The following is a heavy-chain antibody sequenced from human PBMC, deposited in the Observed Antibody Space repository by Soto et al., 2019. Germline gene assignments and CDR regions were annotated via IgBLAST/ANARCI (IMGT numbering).Heavy chain of an antibody. Sequence: GGSLRLSCAASGFTFSSYAMHWVRQAPGKGLEWVAVISYDGSNKYYADSVKGRFTISRDNSKNTLYLQMNSLGAEDTAVYYCARDPYSYGPKFGYFDYWGQGTLVTVSS. CDR2: ISYDGSNK. CDR1: GFTFSSYA. V-gene: IGHV3-30-3*01. D-gene: IGHD5-18*01. CDR3: ARDPYSYGPKFGYFDY. J-gene: IGHJ4*02.